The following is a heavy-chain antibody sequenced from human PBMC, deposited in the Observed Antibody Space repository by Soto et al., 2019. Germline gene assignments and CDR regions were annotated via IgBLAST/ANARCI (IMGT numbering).Heavy chain of an antibody. CDR1: GFTFSSYG. J-gene: IGHJ4*02. V-gene: IGHV3-30*03. D-gene: IGHD5-12*01. CDR3: AIAKVATVFFPGPY. CDR2: ISSNGDIQ. Sequence: QVQLVESGGGVVQTGRSLRLSCAGSGFTFSSYGMHWVRQAPGKGLEWVAIISSNGDIQYYSDSVKGRFTISRDNSKNTLYLQMNSLRAEETAVYYCAIAKVATVFFPGPYWGQGTLVTVSS.